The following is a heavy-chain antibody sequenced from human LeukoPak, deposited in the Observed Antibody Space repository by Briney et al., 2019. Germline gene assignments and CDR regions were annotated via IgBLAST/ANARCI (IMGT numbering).Heavy chain of an antibody. Sequence: GGSLRLSCAASGFTFSNYGIHWVRQAPGKGLEWVAFIRYDGSDKYYADSVKGRFTISRDSSKNTVYLQMNSLRDEDTAVYYCAKAPYRGGSSWTEFDYWGQGTLVTVSS. CDR3: AKAPYRGGSSWTEFDY. CDR2: IRYDGSDK. D-gene: IGHD6-13*01. V-gene: IGHV3-30*02. J-gene: IGHJ4*02. CDR1: GFTFSNYG.